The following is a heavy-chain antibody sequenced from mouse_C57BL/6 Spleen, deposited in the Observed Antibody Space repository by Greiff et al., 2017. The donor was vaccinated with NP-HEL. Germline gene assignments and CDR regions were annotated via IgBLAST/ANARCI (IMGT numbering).Heavy chain of an antibody. V-gene: IGHV1-55*01. J-gene: IGHJ2*01. CDR1: GYTFTSYW. CDR2: IYPGSGST. CDR3: ARSGGYYFDY. D-gene: IGHD1-1*02. Sequence: VQLQQPGAELVKPGASVKMSCTASGYTFTSYWITWVKQRPGQGLEWIGDIYPGSGSTNYNEKFKSKATLTVDTSSSQAYMQLSSLTSEDSAVYYCARSGGYYFDYWGQGTTLTVSS.